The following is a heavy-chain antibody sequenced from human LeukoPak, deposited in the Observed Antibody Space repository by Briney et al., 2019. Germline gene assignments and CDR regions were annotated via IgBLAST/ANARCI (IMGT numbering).Heavy chain of an antibody. V-gene: IGHV3-21*01. CDR2: ISSSSRYI. J-gene: IGHJ3*02. CDR3: ARDAIFSNYYYDSSGSDAFDI. CDR1: GFTFSSYS. D-gene: IGHD3-22*01. Sequence: GGSLRLSCAASGFTFSSYSMNWVRQAPGKGLEWVSSISSSSRYIYYADSVKGRFTISRDNAKNSLYLQMNSLRAEDTAVYYCARDAIFSNYYYDSSGSDAFDIWGQGTMVTVSS.